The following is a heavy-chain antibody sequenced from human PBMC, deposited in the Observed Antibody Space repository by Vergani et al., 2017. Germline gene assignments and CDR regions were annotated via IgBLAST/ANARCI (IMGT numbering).Heavy chain of an antibody. CDR3: VRGGLVDHGDFWSRLGP. V-gene: IGHV3-21*01. J-gene: IGHJ5*02. D-gene: IGHD2-8*02. CDR2: ISSSSSYI. CDR1: GFTFSSYS. Sequence: EVQLVESGGGLVKRGGSLRLSCAASGFTFSSYSMNWVRQAPGKGLEWVSSISSSSSYIHYSDSLKVRFTIYRDNAKSSLYLQVNSLRPDDTAVYYCVRGGLVDHGDFWSRLGPWGQGARVIVSS.